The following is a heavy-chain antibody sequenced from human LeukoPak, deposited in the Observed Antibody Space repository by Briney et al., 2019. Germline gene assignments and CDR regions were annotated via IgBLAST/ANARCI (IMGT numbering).Heavy chain of an antibody. V-gene: IGHV3-23*01. Sequence: GGSLRLSCAVSGFTFSSYAMSWVRQAPGKGLEWVSTISNSGGTTYYADSVKGRFTISRDDSENTLYLQMNRLRSDDTAVYYCARFIPGGDEDYWGQGTLVTVSS. D-gene: IGHD2-21*02. CDR1: GFTFSSYA. CDR3: ARFIPGGDEDY. CDR2: ISNSGGTT. J-gene: IGHJ4*02.